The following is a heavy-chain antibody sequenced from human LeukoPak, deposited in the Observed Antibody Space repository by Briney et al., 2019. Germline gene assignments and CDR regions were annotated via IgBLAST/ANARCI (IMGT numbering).Heavy chain of an antibody. CDR2: INHSGST. D-gene: IGHD2-21*02. CDR3: ARGSYCGGDCYPRPFDY. Sequence: SETLSLTCAVYGGSFSGYYWSWIRQPPGKGLEWIGEINHSGSTNYNPSLKSRVTISVDTSKNQFSLKLSSVTAADTAEYYCARGSYCGGDCYPRPFDYWGRGTLVTVSS. V-gene: IGHV4-34*01. J-gene: IGHJ4*02. CDR1: GGSFSGYY.